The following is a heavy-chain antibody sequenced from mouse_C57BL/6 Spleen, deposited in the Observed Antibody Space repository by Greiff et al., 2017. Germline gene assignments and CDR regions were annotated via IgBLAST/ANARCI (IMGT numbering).Heavy chain of an antibody. Sequence: EVKLMESGGGLVKPGGSLKLSCAASGFPFSDYGMHWVRQAPEKGLEWVAYISSGSSTIYYAATVKGRCTISRDNDKNTLFLQTTRLRSEDTAMDYCARPVYDGYPYAMDYWGQGTSVTVSS. CDR3: ARPVYDGYPYAMDY. V-gene: IGHV5-17*01. CDR2: ISSGSSTI. CDR1: GFPFSDYG. J-gene: IGHJ4*01. D-gene: IGHD2-3*01.